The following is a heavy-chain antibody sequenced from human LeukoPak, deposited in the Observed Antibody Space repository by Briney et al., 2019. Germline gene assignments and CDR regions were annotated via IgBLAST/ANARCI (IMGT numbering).Heavy chain of an antibody. J-gene: IGHJ4*02. CDR1: GFTFSSYG. V-gene: IGHV3-33*01. CDR3: ARYTGGGYFDY. Sequence: GGSLRLSCAASGFTFSSYGMHWVRQAPGKGLEWVAVIWYDGSNKYYADSGKGRFTISRDNSKNTLYLQMNSLRAEDTAVYYCARYTGGGYFDYWGQGTLVTVSS. CDR2: IWYDGSNK. D-gene: IGHD3-16*01.